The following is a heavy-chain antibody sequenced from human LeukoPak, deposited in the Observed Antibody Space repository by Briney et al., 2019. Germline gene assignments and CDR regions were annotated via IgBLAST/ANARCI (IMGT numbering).Heavy chain of an antibody. V-gene: IGHV3-23*01. Sequence: GGSLRLSCAVSGVTLSNYGMAWVRQAAGKGLEWVAGISGSGGRPNYADSVKDRFTISRDNAKNTLYLQMNSLRAEDTAVYFCAKRGVVIRVILVGFHKEAYYFDSWGQGALVSVSS. J-gene: IGHJ4*02. CDR3: AKRGVVIRVILVGFHKEAYYFDS. D-gene: IGHD3-22*01. CDR2: ISGSGGRP. CDR1: GVTLSNYG.